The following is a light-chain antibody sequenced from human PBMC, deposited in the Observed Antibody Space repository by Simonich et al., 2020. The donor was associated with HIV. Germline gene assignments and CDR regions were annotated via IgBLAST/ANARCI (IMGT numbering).Light chain of an antibody. V-gene: IGKV4-1*01. CDR3: QQYYRTPLT. CDR1: RSILYRSNNKNY. Sequence: DIVMNQSPDSLAVSLGELATFNCKSSRSILYRSNNKNYLAWYQHKPGQPPKLIIYWASTRESGVPDRSRGSGSGTDFTLTISSLQTEDVAVYYCQQYYRTPLTFGGGTKVEIK. J-gene: IGKJ4*01. CDR2: WAS.